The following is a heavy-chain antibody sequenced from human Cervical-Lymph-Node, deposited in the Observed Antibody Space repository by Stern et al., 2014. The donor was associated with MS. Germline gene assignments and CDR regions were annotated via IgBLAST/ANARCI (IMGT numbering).Heavy chain of an antibody. J-gene: IGHJ4*02. Sequence: ESGPTLVKPTQTLTLTCTFSGFSLNTGGVGVGWIRQPPGKALVWLALIYWDDSKQYSPSLETRLTLTKDTSKNQVVLTMTDVDTVDTATYFCAHRPRVGVVTDYFDYWGQGALVTVSS. CDR2: IYWDDSK. D-gene: IGHD3-3*01. V-gene: IGHV2-5*02. CDR1: GFSLNTGGVG. CDR3: AHRPRVGVVTDYFDY.